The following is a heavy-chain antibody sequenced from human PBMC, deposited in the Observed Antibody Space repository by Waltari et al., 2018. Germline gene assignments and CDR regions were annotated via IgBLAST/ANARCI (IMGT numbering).Heavy chain of an antibody. Sequence: QLQLQESGPGLVKPSETLSLTCPFSGGSISVGNQFWDWIRQPPGEGMEWIGSISGSGSTRYNPSLRSRVTISVDTSKKDQFSLRLSSVTAADTAVYFCARHADRGPSICGFDSWGQGTLVTVSS. J-gene: IGHJ5*01. D-gene: IGHD3-16*02. V-gene: IGHV4-39*01. CDR3: ARHADRGPSICGFDS. CDR1: GGSISVGNQF. CDR2: ISGSGST.